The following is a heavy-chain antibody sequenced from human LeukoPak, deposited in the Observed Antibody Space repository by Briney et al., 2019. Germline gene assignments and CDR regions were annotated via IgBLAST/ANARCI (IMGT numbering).Heavy chain of an antibody. D-gene: IGHD5-24*01. V-gene: IGHV3-43*01. CDR2: ISWDGGST. J-gene: IGHJ4*02. CDR3: AKDRGDGYPPYYFDY. Sequence: PGGSLRLSCAASGFTFDDYTMHWVRRAPGKGLEWVSLISWDGGSTYYADSVKGRFTISRDNSKNSLYLQMNSLRTEDTALYYCAKDRGDGYPPYYFDYWGQGTLVTVSS. CDR1: GFTFDDYT.